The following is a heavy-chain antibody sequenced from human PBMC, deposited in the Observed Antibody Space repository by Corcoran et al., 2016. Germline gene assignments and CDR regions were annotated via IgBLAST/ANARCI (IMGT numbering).Heavy chain of an antibody. V-gene: IGHV1-69*01. Sequence: QVQLVQSGAEVKKPGSSVKVSCKASGGTFSSYAISWVRQAPGQGLEWMGGIIPIFGTANYAQKFQGRVTITADESTSTAYMERSSLRFEDTAVYYCARAYSGYDLWGPRYYYYGMDVWGQGTTVTVSS. CDR3: ARAYSGYDLWGPRYYYYGMDV. CDR1: GGTFSSYA. J-gene: IGHJ6*02. CDR2: IIPIFGTA. D-gene: IGHD5-12*01.